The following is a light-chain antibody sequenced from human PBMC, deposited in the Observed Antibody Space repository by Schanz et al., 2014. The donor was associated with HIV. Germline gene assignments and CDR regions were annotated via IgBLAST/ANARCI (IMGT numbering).Light chain of an antibody. CDR1: QIISTS. J-gene: IGKJ2*01. V-gene: IGKV3-11*01. Sequence: EAVLTQSPATLSVYPGERVTLSCRTTQIISTSLAWYQQRPGQPPGLLIHDASNRATGIPARFSGSGSGTDFTLTISSLEPEDFAVYYCQHRSSWPPYTFGQGTKLDIK. CDR2: DAS. CDR3: QHRSSWPPYT.